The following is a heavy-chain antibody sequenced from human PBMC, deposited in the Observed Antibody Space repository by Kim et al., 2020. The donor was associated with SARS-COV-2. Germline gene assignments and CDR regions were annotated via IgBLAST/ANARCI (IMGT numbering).Heavy chain of an antibody. CDR1: GFTFSNAW. J-gene: IGHJ6*02. D-gene: IGHD6-13*01. CDR3: TTGGSSWYAIYYYYGMDV. V-gene: IGHV3-15*01. Sequence: GGSLRLSCAASGFTFSNAWMSWVRQAPGKGLEWVGRIKSKTDGGTTDYAAPVKGRFTISRDDSKNTLYLQMNSLKTEDTAVYYCTTGGSSWYAIYYYYGMDVWGQGTTVTVSS. CDR2: IKSKTDGGTT.